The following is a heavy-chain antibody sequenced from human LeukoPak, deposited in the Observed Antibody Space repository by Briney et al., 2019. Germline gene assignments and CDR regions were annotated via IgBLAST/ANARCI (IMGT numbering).Heavy chain of an antibody. CDR1: GYTFTSYG. D-gene: IGHD6-13*01. CDR3: ASVVEKWYSSSWEPNDY. V-gene: IGHV1-18*01. CDR2: ISAYNGNT. Sequence: EASVKVSCKASGYTFTSYGISWVRQAPGQGLEWMGWISAYNGNTNYAQKLQGRVTMTTDTSTSTAYMELRSLRSDDTAVYYCASVVEKWYSSSWEPNDYWGQGTLVTVSS. J-gene: IGHJ4*02.